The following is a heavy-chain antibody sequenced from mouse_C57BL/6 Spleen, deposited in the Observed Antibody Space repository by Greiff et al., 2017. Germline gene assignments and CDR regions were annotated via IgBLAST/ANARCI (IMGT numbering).Heavy chain of an antibody. D-gene: IGHD1-1*02. Sequence: QVQLQQPGAELVMPGASVKLSCKASGYTFTSYWMDWVKQRPGQGLEWIGEIDPSDSYTNYNQKFKGKSTLTVDKSSSTAYMQLSSLTSEDSAVYYCARWGGSNWYFDVWGTGTTVTVSS. CDR1: GYTFTSYW. V-gene: IGHV1-69*01. CDR2: IDPSDSYT. CDR3: ARWGGSNWYFDV. J-gene: IGHJ1*03.